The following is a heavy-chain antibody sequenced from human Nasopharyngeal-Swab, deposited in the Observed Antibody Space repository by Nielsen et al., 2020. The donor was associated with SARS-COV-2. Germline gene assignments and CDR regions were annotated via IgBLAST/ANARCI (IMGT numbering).Heavy chain of an antibody. CDR2: ISYDGSNK. D-gene: IGHD3-3*01. CDR3: AKDSTKGGYDFWSGYYVSEY. Sequence: WIRQPPGQGLEWVAVISYDGSNKYYADSVKGRFTISRDNSKNTLYLQMNSLRAEDTAVYYCAKDSTKGGYDFWSGYYVSEYWGQGTLVTVSS. J-gene: IGHJ4*02. V-gene: IGHV3-30*18.